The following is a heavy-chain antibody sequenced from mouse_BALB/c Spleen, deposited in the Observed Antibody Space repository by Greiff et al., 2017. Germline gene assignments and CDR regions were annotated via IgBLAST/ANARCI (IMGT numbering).Heavy chain of an antibody. V-gene: IGHV2-2*02. CDR2: IWSGGST. J-gene: IGHJ4*01. Sequence: QVQLQQSGPGLVQPSQSLSITCTVSGFSLTSYGVHWVRQSPGKGLEWLGVIWSGGSTDYNAAFISRLSISKDNSKSQVFFKMNSLQASDTAIYYCARRGLLRGYYYAMDYWGQGTSVTVSS. D-gene: IGHD1-1*01. CDR3: ARRGLLRGYYYAMDY. CDR1: GFSLTSYG.